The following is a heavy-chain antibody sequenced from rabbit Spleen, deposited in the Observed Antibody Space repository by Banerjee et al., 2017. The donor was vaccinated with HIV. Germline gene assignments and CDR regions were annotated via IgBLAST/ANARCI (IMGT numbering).Heavy chain of an antibody. D-gene: IGHD2-1*01. Sequence: QEQLVESGGGLVQPEGSLTLTCTASGFSFSSSYWICWVRQAPGKGLEWIACIYAGSSGSSYYASWAKGRFTISKTSSTTVTLQMTSLTAADTATYFCARGSAAMTMVITGYYLSLWGPGTLVTVS. CDR3: ARGSAAMTMVITGYYLSL. J-gene: IGHJ4*01. V-gene: IGHV1S45*01. CDR2: IYAGSSGSS. CDR1: GFSFSSSYW.